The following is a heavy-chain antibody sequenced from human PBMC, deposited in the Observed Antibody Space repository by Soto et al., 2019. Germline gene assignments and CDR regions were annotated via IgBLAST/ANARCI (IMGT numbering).Heavy chain of an antibody. CDR2: IYHRGSI. V-gene: IGHV4-4*02. J-gene: IGHJ4*02. CDR1: GGYISSSYW. CDR3: SRGGDYRFDY. Sequence: QVHLQASGPGLVKPSVTLSLTCAGSGGYISSSYWWRWVRQPPGKGLERIGEIYHRGSINYTPSLKSRVTISLDKSKTQFSLKLSSVTAADTDVYYCSRGGDYRFDYWGQGTLVTVSS. D-gene: IGHD4-17*01.